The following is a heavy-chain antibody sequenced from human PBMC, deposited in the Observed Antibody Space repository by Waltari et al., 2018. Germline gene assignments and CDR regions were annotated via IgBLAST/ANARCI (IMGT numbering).Heavy chain of an antibody. Sequence: EVQLVESGGGLVQLGESLRLSCAASGFDFGDYWMHWFRQSPGKGLEWVSRINIDGGYISYADSVKGRFTISRDNAKNRVFLQLNSVRGEDTAVYYCARKGGRGYPYGPFYYDYWGQGTLVTVSS. CDR3: ARKGGRGYPYGPFYYDY. CDR2: INIDGGYI. D-gene: IGHD5-18*01. CDR1: GFDFGDYW. J-gene: IGHJ4*02. V-gene: IGHV3-74*01.